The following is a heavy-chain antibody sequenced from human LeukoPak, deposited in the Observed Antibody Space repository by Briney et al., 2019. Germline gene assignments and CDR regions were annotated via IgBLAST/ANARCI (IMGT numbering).Heavy chain of an antibody. CDR1: GYTFTGYY. D-gene: IGHD3-10*01. CDR3: ARGRFGEWDNWFDP. Sequence: ASVKVSSKASGYTFTGYYIHWVRQAPGQGLEWMAWINPNSGATNYAQKFQGRVSMTRDTSISTAYMALSRLTSDDTAVYFCARGRFGEWDNWFDPWGQGTLVTVSS. V-gene: IGHV1-2*02. J-gene: IGHJ5*02. CDR2: INPNSGAT.